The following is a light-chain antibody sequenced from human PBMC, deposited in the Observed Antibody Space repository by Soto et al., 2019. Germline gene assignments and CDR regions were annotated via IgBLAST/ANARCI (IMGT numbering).Light chain of an antibody. CDR3: QQSYSTPYT. Sequence: DIQMTQSPSSLSVSVGDRVTITCRASQSISSYLNWYQQKPGKAPKLLIYASSNLQSGVPSRFSGSGSGTDFTLTISSLQPEDFTTYYCQQSYSTPYTFGQATKLDI. CDR2: ASS. V-gene: IGKV1-39*01. CDR1: QSISSY. J-gene: IGKJ2*01.